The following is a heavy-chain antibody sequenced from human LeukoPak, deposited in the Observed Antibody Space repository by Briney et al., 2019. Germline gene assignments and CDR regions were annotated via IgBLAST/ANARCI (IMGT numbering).Heavy chain of an antibody. CDR3: AREWGLLLWFGESPAMGY. CDR2: INPSGGST. J-gene: IGHJ4*02. V-gene: IGHV1-46*01. Sequence: ASVKVSCKASGYTFTSYYMHWVRQAPGQGLEWMGIINPSGGSTSYAQKFQGRVTMTRDMSTSTVYMELSSLRSEDTAVYYCAREWGLLLWFGESPAMGYWGQGTLVTVSS. D-gene: IGHD3-10*01. CDR1: GYTFTSYY.